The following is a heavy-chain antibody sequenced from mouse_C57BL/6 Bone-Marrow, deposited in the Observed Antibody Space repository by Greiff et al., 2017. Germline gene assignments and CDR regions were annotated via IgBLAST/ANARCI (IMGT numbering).Heavy chain of an antibody. Sequence: DVKLVESGGGLVKPGGSLKLSCAASGFTFSDYGMHWVRQAPEKGLEWVAYISSGSSTIYYADTVKGRFTISRDNAKNTLFLQMTSLRSEDTAMYYGARNGPWYFDVWGTGTTVTVSS. J-gene: IGHJ1*03. CDR3: ARNGPWYFDV. CDR2: ISSGSSTI. CDR1: GFTFSDYG. V-gene: IGHV5-17*01.